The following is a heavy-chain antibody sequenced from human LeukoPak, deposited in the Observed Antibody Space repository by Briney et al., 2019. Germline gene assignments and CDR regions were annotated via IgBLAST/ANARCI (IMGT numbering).Heavy chain of an antibody. D-gene: IGHD6-19*01. CDR1: GFTFSTYW. V-gene: IGHV3-48*04. CDR2: ISSSGRTI. Sequence: GGSLRLSCAASGFTFSTYWMHWVRQAPGKGLEWVSYISSSGRTIYYADSVKGRFTISRDNARNSLYLQMNSLGAEDTAVYYCARDSDSSAWFDYWGQGTLVTVSS. J-gene: IGHJ4*02. CDR3: ARDSDSSAWFDY.